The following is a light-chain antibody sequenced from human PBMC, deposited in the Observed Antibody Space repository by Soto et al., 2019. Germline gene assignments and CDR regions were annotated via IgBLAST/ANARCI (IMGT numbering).Light chain of an antibody. CDR2: GAS. CDR1: QSVTRSY. J-gene: IGKJ4*01. Sequence: EIVLTQSPGTLSLSPGERATLSCRASQSVTRSYLAWYQQKPGQAPRLLIYGASSTATGIPDRFSGSGSRTDFTLTIRRMEPEDFAVYYCQQYGSSHLTFGGGTKVEIK. CDR3: QQYGSSHLT. V-gene: IGKV3-20*01.